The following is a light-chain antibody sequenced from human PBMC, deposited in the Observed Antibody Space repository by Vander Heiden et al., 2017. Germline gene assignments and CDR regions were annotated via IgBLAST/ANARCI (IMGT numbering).Light chain of an antibody. Sequence: DIVMTQSPDSLAVPVGERATINCKSSQSVLYSSNNENYLAWYQQKSGQPPKLLIYWASTRESGVPDRFSGSGSGTDFTLTISSLQAEDVAVYYCQQYYSTPISFGQGTRLEIK. CDR1: QSVLYSSNNENY. V-gene: IGKV4-1*01. J-gene: IGKJ5*01. CDR3: QQYYSTPIS. CDR2: WAS.